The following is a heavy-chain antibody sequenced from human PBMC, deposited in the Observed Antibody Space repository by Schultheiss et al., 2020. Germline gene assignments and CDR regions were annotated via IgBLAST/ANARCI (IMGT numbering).Heavy chain of an antibody. V-gene: IGHV3-30*07. CDR2: MSYDGSYT. D-gene: IGHD5-12*01. J-gene: IGHJ4*02. CDR3: VRDVLGGYPDY. CDR1: GFTFSTYA. Sequence: GGSLRLSCAASGFTFSTYAMHWVRQAPGKGLEWVAVMSYDGSYTNYADSVKGRFTISRDNAKNTLDLQMNSLRAEDTAVYYCVRDVLGGYPDYWGQGTLVTVSS.